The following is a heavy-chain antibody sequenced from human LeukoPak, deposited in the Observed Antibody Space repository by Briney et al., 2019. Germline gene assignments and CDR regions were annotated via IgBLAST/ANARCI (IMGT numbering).Heavy chain of an antibody. CDR3: ARDVDYMDV. J-gene: IGHJ6*03. CDR1: GGSISSHY. Sequence: SETLSLTCTVSGGSISSHYWSWIRQPPGKGLEWIGYIYYSGSTNYNPSLKSRVTISVDTSKNQFSLKLSSVTAADTAVYYCARDVDYMDVWGKGTTVPVSS. D-gene: IGHD2-21*01. CDR2: IYYSGST. V-gene: IGHV4-59*11.